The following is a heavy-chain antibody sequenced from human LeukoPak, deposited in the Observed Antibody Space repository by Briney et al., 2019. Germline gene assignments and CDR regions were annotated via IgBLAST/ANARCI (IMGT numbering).Heavy chain of an antibody. J-gene: IGHJ5*02. Sequence: GGSLRLSCAASGFTFSSYWMSWVRQAPGKGLEWVANIKQDGSEKDYVDSVKGRFTTSRDNAKNSLYLQMNSLRAEDTAVYYCARDNGGNSMYNWFDPWGQGTLVTVSS. CDR1: GFTFSSYW. V-gene: IGHV3-7*01. D-gene: IGHD4-23*01. CDR3: ARDNGGNSMYNWFDP. CDR2: IKQDGSEK.